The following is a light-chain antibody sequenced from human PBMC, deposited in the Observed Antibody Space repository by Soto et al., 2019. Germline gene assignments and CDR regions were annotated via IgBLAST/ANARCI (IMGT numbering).Light chain of an antibody. J-gene: IGLJ2*01. Sequence: QSVLTQPPSASGTPGQRVTISCSGSSSNIGSNYVYWYQQLPGTAPKLLIYRNNQRPSGVPDRFSGSKSGNTASLTVSGLQADDEADYYCTSYAGSNNFIFGGGTKVTVL. V-gene: IGLV1-47*01. CDR2: RNN. CDR3: TSYAGSNNFI. CDR1: SSNIGSNY.